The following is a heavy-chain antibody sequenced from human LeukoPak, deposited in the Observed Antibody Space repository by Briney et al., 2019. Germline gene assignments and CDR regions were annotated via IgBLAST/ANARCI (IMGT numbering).Heavy chain of an antibody. V-gene: IGHV3-66*04. Sequence: GRSLRLSCAASGFSFSRYYMSWVRQAPGKGLEWVSVLFSGGDTYYADSVKDRFSISRDSSRETLFLQMNSLRADDTAVYYCARQGYDSGFDYWGHGTMVTVSS. J-gene: IGHJ4*01. CDR3: ARQGYDSGFDY. D-gene: IGHD5-12*01. CDR1: GFSFSRYY. CDR2: LFSGGDT.